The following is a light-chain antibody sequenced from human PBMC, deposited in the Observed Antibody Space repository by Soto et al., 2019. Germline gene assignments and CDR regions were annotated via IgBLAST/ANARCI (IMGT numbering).Light chain of an antibody. Sequence: EIVMTQSPATLSVSPGERATLSCRASQSVSSNLDWYQQKPGQAPRLLIYGAFTGTTGIPARFSGSGSGTEFTLTIGSLQSEDFAVNYCQQYKNCPQTFGQGPKVEIK. J-gene: IGKJ1*01. CDR3: QQYKNCPQT. V-gene: IGKV3-15*01. CDR1: QSVSSN. CDR2: GAF.